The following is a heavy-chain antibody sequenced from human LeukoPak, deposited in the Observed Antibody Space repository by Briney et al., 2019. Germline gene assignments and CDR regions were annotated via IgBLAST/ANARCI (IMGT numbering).Heavy chain of an antibody. J-gene: IGHJ6*02. D-gene: IGHD1-26*01. CDR3: ATWAFYHGLDV. V-gene: IGHV3-43*02. CDR1: GFAFPAFD. Sequence: GGSLRLSCAASGFAFPAFDMHWVRQAPGKGLEWFSLINRDGTKTYYADSVRGRFTISRDNSKDSLYLQMNSLRTEDTALYYCATWAFYHGLDVWGQGTTVTVSS. CDR2: INRDGTKT.